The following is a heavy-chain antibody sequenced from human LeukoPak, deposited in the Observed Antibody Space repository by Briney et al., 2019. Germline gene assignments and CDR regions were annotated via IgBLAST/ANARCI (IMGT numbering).Heavy chain of an antibody. V-gene: IGHV1-18*01. CDR2: ISGYNGKT. D-gene: IGHD2-15*01. J-gene: IGHJ4*02. CDR1: GYTFTNYA. CDR3: ARDVGEGYCSGGSCSDY. Sequence: ASVKVSCKASGYTFTNYAISWVRQAPGQGLEWRGWISGYNGKTNYAQKLQGRVTMTTDTSTSTVYMDLRSLRSDDTAVYYCARDVGEGYCSGGSCSDYWGQGTLVTVSS.